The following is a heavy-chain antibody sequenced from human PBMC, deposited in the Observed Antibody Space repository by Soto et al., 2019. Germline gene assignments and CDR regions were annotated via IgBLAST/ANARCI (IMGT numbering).Heavy chain of an antibody. CDR1: GGSISYEYYH. Sequence: SETLSLTCTVSGGSISYEYYHWTWIRQSPGKGLEWIGYIHYSGSIIYNPSFKSRVTISVDTSKNQFSLQLSSVTAADTAVYFCAREGDGGDRDYYGLDVWGQGTTVTVSS. J-gene: IGHJ6*02. V-gene: IGHV4-30-4*08. CDR3: AREGDGGDRDYYGLDV. D-gene: IGHD2-21*02. CDR2: IHYSGSI.